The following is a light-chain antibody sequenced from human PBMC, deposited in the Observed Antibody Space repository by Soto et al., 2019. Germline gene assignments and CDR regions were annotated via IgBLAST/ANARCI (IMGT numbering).Light chain of an antibody. CDR1: ESLISRH. V-gene: IGKV3-20*01. CDR3: QQYDRSPIT. J-gene: IGKJ5*01. Sequence: EIVLTQSPGTVSLSPGEGATLSCRASESLISRHLAWYQQQPGQAPRLLIYGASGRASGIPDRFSGSGSGTDFTLTISRLEPEDFAVYYCQQYDRSPITFGQGTRLEIK. CDR2: GAS.